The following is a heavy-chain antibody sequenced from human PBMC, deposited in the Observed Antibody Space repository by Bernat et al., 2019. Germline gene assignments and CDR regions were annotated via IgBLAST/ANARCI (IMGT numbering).Heavy chain of an antibody. D-gene: IGHD3-10*01. J-gene: IGHJ6*02. CDR1: GFTFDDYA. Sequence: EVHLVESGGGVVQPGGSLRLSCAASGFTFDDYAMHWVRQAPGKGLEWVSLISGDGGSTNYADTVKGRFTVYKDNSKTSLYLQMNSLITEDTALYYCAKDLCITILRGLRSCYYGMDVWGQGTPVTVSS. CDR2: ISGDGGST. CDR3: AKDLCITILRGLRSCYYGMDV. V-gene: IGHV3-43*02.